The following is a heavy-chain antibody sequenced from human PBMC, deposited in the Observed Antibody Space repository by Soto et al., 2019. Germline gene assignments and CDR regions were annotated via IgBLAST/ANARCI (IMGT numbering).Heavy chain of an antibody. CDR2: ISGSGGST. CDR1: GFTFSSYA. J-gene: IGHJ4*02. V-gene: IGHV3-23*01. Sequence: GGSLRLSCAASGFTFSSYAMSWVRQAPGKGLEWVSAISGSGGSTYYADSVKGRFTISRDNSKNTRYLQMNSLRAEDTAVYYCAKHEYYYDSSPLLSDYWGQGTLVTVSS. CDR3: AKHEYYYDSSPLLSDY. D-gene: IGHD3-22*01.